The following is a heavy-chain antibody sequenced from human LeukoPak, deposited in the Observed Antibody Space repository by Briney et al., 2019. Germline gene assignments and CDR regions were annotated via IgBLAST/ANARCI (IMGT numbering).Heavy chain of an antibody. CDR2: INPNSGGS. Sequence: ASVKVSCKASGYTFTGYYMHWVRQAPGQGLEWMGWINPNSGGSKYAQKFQGRVAMTRDTSISTAYMELSRLRFDDTAVYYCARFSEEQQAVDYWGQGTLVTVSS. CDR3: ARFSEEQQAVDY. D-gene: IGHD1-26*01. V-gene: IGHV1-2*02. CDR1: GYTFTGYY. J-gene: IGHJ4*02.